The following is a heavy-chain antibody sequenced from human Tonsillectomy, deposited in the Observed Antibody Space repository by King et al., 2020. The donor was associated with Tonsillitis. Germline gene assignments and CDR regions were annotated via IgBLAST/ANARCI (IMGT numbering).Heavy chain of an antibody. Sequence: VQLVESGGGLVQPGGSLRLSCAASGFTVSSNYMSWVRQAPGKGLEWVSVIYSGGSTYYANSVKGRFTISRDNSKNTLYLQMNSLRAEDTAVYYCVASGSGYGKFDYWGKGTLVTVSS. D-gene: IGHD5-12*01. V-gene: IGHV3-66*01. J-gene: IGHJ4*02. CDR3: VASGSGYGKFDY. CDR2: IYSGGST. CDR1: GFTVSSNY.